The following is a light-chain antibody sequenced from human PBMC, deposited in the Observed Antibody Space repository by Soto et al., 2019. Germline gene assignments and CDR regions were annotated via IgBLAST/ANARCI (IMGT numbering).Light chain of an antibody. Sequence: DRVFITCRASQGITTALAWYQQKPGEAPRALIYGASRLQSGVPSRFSGSGSGTDFTLTISSLQPEDSATYYCQQSISYRRTFGLGTNLEIK. J-gene: IGKJ2*01. V-gene: IGKV1-13*02. CDR1: QGITTA. CDR2: GAS. CDR3: QQSISYRRT.